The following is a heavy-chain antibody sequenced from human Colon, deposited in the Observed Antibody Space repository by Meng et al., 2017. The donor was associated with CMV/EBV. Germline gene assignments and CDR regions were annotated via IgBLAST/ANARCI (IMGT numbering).Heavy chain of an antibody. V-gene: IGHV3-23*01. D-gene: IGHD3/OR15-3a*01. CDR1: GFMFTNNV. CDR2: ITNSDGSA. CDR3: VTVDHAFWGSLGP. Sequence: GESLKISCAASGFMFTNNVMNWVRQAPGKGLEWVSTITNSDGSANYADSVRGRFTISRDNSKNTLYLQMHSLRADDTAVYYCVTVDHAFWGSLGPWGQGTLVTVSS. J-gene: IGHJ1*01.